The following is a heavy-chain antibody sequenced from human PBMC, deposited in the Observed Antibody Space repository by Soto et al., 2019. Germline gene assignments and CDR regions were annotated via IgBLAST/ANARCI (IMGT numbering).Heavy chain of an antibody. CDR3: ARDRSSGVYYFDY. CDR1: GGTFSSYA. V-gene: IGHV1-69*12. CDR2: IIPIFGTA. J-gene: IGHJ4*02. Sequence: QVQLVQSGAEVKKPGSSVKVSCKASGGTFSSYAISWVRQAPGQGLEWMGGIIPIFGTANYAQKFQGRVTITADESTGTAYMELSILRTEDTAVYYCARDRSSGVYYFDYWGQGTLVTVSS. D-gene: IGHD6-19*01.